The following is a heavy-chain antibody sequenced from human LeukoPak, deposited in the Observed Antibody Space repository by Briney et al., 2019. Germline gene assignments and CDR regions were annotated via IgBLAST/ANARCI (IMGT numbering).Heavy chain of an antibody. V-gene: IGHV4-30-4*01. Sequence: SETLSLTCTVSGGSISSGDYYWSWIRQPPGKGLEWIGYIYYSGSTYYNPSLKSRVTILVDTSKNQFSLKLSSVTAADTAVYYCASLRYYDILTGYSDDAFDIWGQGTMVTVSS. CDR1: GGSISSGDYY. J-gene: IGHJ3*02. CDR3: ASLRYYDILTGYSDDAFDI. CDR2: IYYSGST. D-gene: IGHD3-9*01.